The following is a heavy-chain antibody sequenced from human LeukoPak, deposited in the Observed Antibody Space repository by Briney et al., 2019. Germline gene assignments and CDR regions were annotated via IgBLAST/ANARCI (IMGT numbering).Heavy chain of an antibody. Sequence: GGSLRLSCAASGFTFSSYGMHWVRQAPGKGLEWVAVIWYDGSNKYYADSVKGRFTISRDNSKNTLYLQMNSLRAEDTAVYYCARDFAPGSSGYHSDYWGQGTLVTVPS. CDR3: ARDFAPGSSGYHSDY. D-gene: IGHD3-22*01. CDR2: IWYDGSNK. V-gene: IGHV3-33*01. J-gene: IGHJ4*02. CDR1: GFTFSSYG.